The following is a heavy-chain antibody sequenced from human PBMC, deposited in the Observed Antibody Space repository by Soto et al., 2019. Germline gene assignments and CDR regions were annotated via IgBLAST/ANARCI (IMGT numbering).Heavy chain of an antibody. CDR1: GFTFSSFT. Sequence: QVQLVESGGGVVQPGRSLRLSCAASGFTFSSFTMHWVRQAPGKGLEWVAVISYDDGTNKYYADSVKGRFTISRDNPKNTLYLQMNSLRAEDTAVYYCARSIAVAGTTEFDYWGQGTLVTVSS. CDR2: ISYDDGTNK. CDR3: ARSIAVAGTTEFDY. J-gene: IGHJ4*02. V-gene: IGHV3-30-3*01. D-gene: IGHD6-19*01.